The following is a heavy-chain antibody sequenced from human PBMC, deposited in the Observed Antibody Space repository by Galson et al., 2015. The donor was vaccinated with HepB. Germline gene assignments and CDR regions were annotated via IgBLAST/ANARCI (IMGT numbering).Heavy chain of an antibody. CDR3: ARDSTNYDFWSGSMTQDYYGMDV. J-gene: IGHJ6*02. CDR1: GFTFSSYA. V-gene: IGHV3-30-3*01. Sequence: SLRLSCAASGFTFSSYAMHWVRQAPGKGLEWVAVISYDGSNKYYADSVKGRFTISRDNSKNTLYLQMNSLRAEDTAVYYCARDSTNYDFWSGSMTQDYYGMDVWGQGTTVTVSS. CDR2: ISYDGSNK. D-gene: IGHD3-3*01.